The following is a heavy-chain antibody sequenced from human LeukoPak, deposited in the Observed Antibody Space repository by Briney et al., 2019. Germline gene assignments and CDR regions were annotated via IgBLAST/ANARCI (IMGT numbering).Heavy chain of an antibody. CDR1: GGSNSSVVDY. V-gene: IGHV4-39*01. J-gene: IGHJ4*01. CDR3: ARHDGVCFYY. CDR2: MYYSGSA. Sequence: SETLPLMCAVSGGSNSSVVDYWGWIRQPPGKGLEWIGSMYYSGSAYNNPSLKSRVTISVDTPKNEVSLRLSSVTAADTAVYYCARHDGVCFYYWGHRKPVSVSS. D-gene: IGHD2-8*01.